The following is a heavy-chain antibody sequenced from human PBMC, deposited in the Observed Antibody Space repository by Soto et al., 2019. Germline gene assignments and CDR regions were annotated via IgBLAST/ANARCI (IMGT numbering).Heavy chain of an antibody. D-gene: IGHD5-12*01. CDR2: IIPIFGTA. V-gene: IGHV1-69*13. Sequence: EASVKVSCKASGGTFSSYAISWVRQAPGQGLEWMGGIIPIFGTANYAQKFQGRVTITADESTSTAYMELSSLRSEDTAVYYCARDTDGYNLDAFDIWGQGTMVTVSS. CDR3: ARDTDGYNLDAFDI. J-gene: IGHJ3*02. CDR1: GGTFSSYA.